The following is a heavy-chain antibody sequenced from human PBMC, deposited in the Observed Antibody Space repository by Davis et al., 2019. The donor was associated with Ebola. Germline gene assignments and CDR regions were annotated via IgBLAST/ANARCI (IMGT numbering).Heavy chain of an antibody. CDR3: ARQIGFGELLFRWFDP. V-gene: IGHV4-39*01. CDR1: GGSVSSDNYY. CDR2: INHSGST. Sequence: SETLSLTCTVSGGSVSSDNYYWSWIRQPPGKGLEWIGEINHSGSTNYNPSLKSRVTISVDTSKNQFSLKLSSVTAADTAVYYCARQIGFGELLFRWFDPWGQGTLVTVSS. J-gene: IGHJ5*02. D-gene: IGHD3-10*01.